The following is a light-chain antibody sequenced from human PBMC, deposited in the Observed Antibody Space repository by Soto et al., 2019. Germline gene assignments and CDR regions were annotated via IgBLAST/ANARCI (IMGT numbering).Light chain of an antibody. CDR1: QSISSSY. CDR2: GAS. CDR3: QQRSNWPIT. J-gene: IGKJ5*01. V-gene: IGKV3D-20*02. Sequence: EIVLTQSPGILSLSPGERASLSCGASQSISSSYLAWYQQKPGQAPRLLIYGASTRATGIPARFSGSGSGTEFALTISSLEPEDFAVYYCQQRSNWPITFGQGTRLEIK.